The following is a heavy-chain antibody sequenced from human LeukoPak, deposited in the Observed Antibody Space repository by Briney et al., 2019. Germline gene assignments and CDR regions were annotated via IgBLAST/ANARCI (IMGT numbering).Heavy chain of an antibody. V-gene: IGHV3-23*01. CDR3: ASSSMVRGAFDY. CDR1: GFTFSSYA. D-gene: IGHD3-10*01. Sequence: GGSLRLSCAASGFTFSSYAMSWVRQAPGKGLEWVSAISGSGGSTYYADSVKGRFTISRDNSKNTLYLQMNSLRAEDTAVYYCASSSMVRGAFDYWGQGTLVTVSS. CDR2: ISGSGGST. J-gene: IGHJ4*02.